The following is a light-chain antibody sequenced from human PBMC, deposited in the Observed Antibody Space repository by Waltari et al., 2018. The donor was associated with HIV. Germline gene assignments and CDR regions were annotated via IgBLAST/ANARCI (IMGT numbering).Light chain of an antibody. J-gene: IGLJ3*02. V-gene: IGLV4-69*02. CDR3: QTWGPGIQV. CDR1: SGHSSYA. Sequence: QLVLTQSPSASASLGASVKLTCTLSSGHSSYAIAWHQQQPEKGPRYLMKLNSDGSHSRGDGIPDRFAGASPGAWRYLTVSSLQSEDEADYYCQTWGPGIQVFGGGTKLTVL. CDR2: LNSDGSH.